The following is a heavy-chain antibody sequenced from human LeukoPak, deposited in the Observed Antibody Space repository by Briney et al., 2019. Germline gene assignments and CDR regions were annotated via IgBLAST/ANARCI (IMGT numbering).Heavy chain of an antibody. J-gene: IGHJ5*02. CDR3: AREAGGVTMVRGVIILYNWFDP. V-gene: IGHV3-48*03. D-gene: IGHD3-10*01. CDR1: GFTFSSYE. CDR2: ISSIGSTI. Sequence: GGSLRLSCAASGFTFSSYEMNWVREAPGKGLEWGSYISSIGSTIYYARSVKGRFTISRDNAKNSLYLQMNSLGAEDTAVYYCAREAGGVTMVRGVIILYNWFDPWGQGTLVTVSS.